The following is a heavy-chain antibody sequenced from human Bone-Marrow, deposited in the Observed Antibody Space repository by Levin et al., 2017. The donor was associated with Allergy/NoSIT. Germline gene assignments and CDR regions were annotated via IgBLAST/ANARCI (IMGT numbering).Heavy chain of an antibody. J-gene: IGHJ4*02. CDR1: GGSFTGYF. CDR2: INHSGST. CDR3: ARGGRWSFSYYFDY. D-gene: IGHD3-10*01. V-gene: IGHV4-34*01. Sequence: SETLSLTCAVDGGSFTGYFWTWIRQPPGKGLEWIGEINHSGSTKYNPSLTSRVTISVDTSTKEFSLNLSSVTAADTAVFYCARGGRWSFSYYFDYWGQGTRVTVSS.